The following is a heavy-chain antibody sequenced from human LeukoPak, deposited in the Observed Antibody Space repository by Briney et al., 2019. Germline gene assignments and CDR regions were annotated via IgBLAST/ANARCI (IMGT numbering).Heavy chain of an antibody. D-gene: IGHD2-21*01. V-gene: IGHV3-7*03. CDR2: IKDDGSVK. J-gene: IGHJ4*02. Sequence: GGSLRLSCTASGFSFSSFWMSWVRQAPGKGLEWVANIKDDGSVKNHVDSLKGRFSISRDNARNSLYLQISSLRAEDTAVYYCAREVVATASAFDCWGQGTLVTVPS. CDR3: AREVVATASAFDC. CDR1: GFSFSSFW.